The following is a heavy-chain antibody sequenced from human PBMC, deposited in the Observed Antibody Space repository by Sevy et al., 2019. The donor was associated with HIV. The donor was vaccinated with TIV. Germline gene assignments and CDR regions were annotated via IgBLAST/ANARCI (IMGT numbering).Heavy chain of an antibody. V-gene: IGHV4-61*02. CDR2: IYTSGST. CDR1: GGSISSGSYY. CDR3: AGSRRGPEDY. J-gene: IGHJ4*02. Sequence: SETLSLTCTVSGGSISSGSYYWSWIRQPAGKGLEWIGRIYTSGSTNYNPSLKSRVTISVDTSKNQFSLKLSSVTAADTAVYYCAGSRRGPEDYWGQGTLVTVSS. D-gene: IGHD3-10*01.